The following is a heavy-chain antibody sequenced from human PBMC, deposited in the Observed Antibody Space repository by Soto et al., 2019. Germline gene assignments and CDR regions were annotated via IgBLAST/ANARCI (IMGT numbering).Heavy chain of an antibody. CDR2: ITSRGTYI. CDR3: ATAPTNFFGSGSHLDC. Sequence: EVQLVESGGGLVKPGGSLRLSCAASGFTFINHSMNWVRQAPGKGLEWVSSITSRGTYIYYADSVKGRFTISRDNAKNSLFLQMNSLRAEDTAVYFCATAPTNFFGSGSHLDCWGQGTLVTVSP. D-gene: IGHD3-10*01. J-gene: IGHJ4*02. CDR1: GFTFINHS. V-gene: IGHV3-21*01.